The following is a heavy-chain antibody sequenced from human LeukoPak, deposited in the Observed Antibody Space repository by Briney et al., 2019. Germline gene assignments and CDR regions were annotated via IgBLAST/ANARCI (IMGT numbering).Heavy chain of an antibody. CDR2: IRSRSSYI. V-gene: IGHV3-21*01. CDR3: ARDRQQLDAFDI. D-gene: IGHD6-13*01. CDR1: GFTFSSYR. Sequence: GGSLRLSCAASGFTFSSYRMNRVGQAPGKGLEWVSYIRSRSSYIYYADSVKGRFTMSRDNAKNSLYLQMNSLRVEDTAVYYCARDRQQLDAFDIWGQGTMVTVSS. J-gene: IGHJ3*02.